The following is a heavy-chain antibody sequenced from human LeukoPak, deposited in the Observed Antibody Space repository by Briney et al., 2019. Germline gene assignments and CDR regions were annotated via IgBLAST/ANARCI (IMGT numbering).Heavy chain of an antibody. V-gene: IGHV4-34*01. D-gene: IGHD3-22*01. CDR1: GGSFSGYY. CDR2: INHSGST. Sequence: SVTLSLTCAVYGGSFSGYYWSWIRQAPGKGLEWIGDINHSGSTNYNPALKSRVTISVDTSKNQFSLKLSSVTAADTAVYYCARGHSSGYYLDYWGQGTLVTVSS. CDR3: ARGHSSGYYLDY. J-gene: IGHJ4*02.